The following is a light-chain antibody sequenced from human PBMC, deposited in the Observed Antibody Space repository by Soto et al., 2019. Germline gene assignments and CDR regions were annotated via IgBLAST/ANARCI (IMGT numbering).Light chain of an antibody. J-gene: IGKJ5*01. Sequence: DIQMTQSPSSLSASVGDRVTITCRASQGISTYLNWYQQKPGKAPKLLIYAASSLQSGVPSRSSGSGSETDFTLTISSLQPEDIATYYCQQYSHLITFGQGTRLEIK. V-gene: IGKV1-39*01. CDR3: QQYSHLIT. CDR1: QGISTY. CDR2: AAS.